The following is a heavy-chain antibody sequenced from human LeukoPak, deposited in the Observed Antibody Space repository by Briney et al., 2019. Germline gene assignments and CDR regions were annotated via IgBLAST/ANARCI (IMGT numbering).Heavy chain of an antibody. CDR1: GFTFSSYG. D-gene: IGHD4-17*01. CDR3: AKDPNGDYIGTFDI. J-gene: IGHJ3*02. Sequence: GGSLRLSCAASGFTFSSYGMHWVRQAPGKGLEWVSVIYGGGSTYYADSVKGRFTISRDNSKNTLYLQMNSLRAEDTAVYYCAKDPNGDYIGTFDIWGQGTMVTVSS. CDR2: IYGGGST. V-gene: IGHV3-NL1*01.